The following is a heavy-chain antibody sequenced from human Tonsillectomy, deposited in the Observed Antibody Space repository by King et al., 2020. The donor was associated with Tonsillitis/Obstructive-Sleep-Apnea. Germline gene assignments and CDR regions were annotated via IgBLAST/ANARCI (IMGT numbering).Heavy chain of an antibody. Sequence: QLQESGPGLVKPSETLSLTCTVSGGSISSSSYYWGWIRQPPGKGLEWIGSIYYSGSTYYNPSLKSRVTISVDTSKNQFSLKLSSVTAADTAVYYCARSVTPTDFDYWGQGTLVTVSS. CDR3: ARSVTPTDFDY. D-gene: IGHD4-11*01. J-gene: IGHJ4*02. CDR1: GGSISSSSYY. CDR2: IYYSGST. V-gene: IGHV4-39*01.